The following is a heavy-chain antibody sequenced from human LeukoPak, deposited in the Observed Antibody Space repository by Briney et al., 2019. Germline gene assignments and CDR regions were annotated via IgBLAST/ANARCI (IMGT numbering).Heavy chain of an antibody. CDR2: FSGSGGGT. CDR1: GFAFSSFA. D-gene: IGHD4/OR15-4a*01. Sequence: GGSLRLSCAASGFAFSSFAMSWVRQAPGKGLEWVSAFSGSGGGTYYADSVKGRFSISRDNSKSTLYLQMNSLRVEDTAVYYCAKAGLVRGGALDSWGQGTLVTVSS. J-gene: IGHJ4*02. V-gene: IGHV3-23*01. CDR3: AKAGLVRGGALDS.